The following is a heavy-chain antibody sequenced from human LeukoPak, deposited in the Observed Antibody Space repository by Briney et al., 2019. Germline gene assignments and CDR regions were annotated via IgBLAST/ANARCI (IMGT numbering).Heavy chain of an antibody. CDR2: ISYDGSNK. CDR1: GFTFSSYA. V-gene: IGHV3-30*04. Sequence: GGSLRLSCAASGFTFSSYAMHWVRQAPGKGLEWVAVISYDGSNKYYADSVKGRFTISRDNSKNTLYLQMNSLRAEDTAVYYCARDQGSSGYSTIDYWGQGTLVTVSS. CDR3: ARDQGSSGYSTIDY. J-gene: IGHJ4*02. D-gene: IGHD3-22*01.